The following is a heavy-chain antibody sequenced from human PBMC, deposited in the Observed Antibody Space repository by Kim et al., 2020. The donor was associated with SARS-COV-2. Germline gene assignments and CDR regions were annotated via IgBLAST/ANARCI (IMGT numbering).Heavy chain of an antibody. V-gene: IGHV3-30-3*01. CDR2: ISYDGSNK. Sequence: GGSLRLSCAASGFTFSSYAMHWVRQAPGKGLEWVAVISYDGSNKYYADSVKGRFTISRDNSKNTLYLQMNSLRAEDTAVYYCARAGGLWFGVYFDYWGQGTLVTVSS. CDR1: GFTFSSYA. J-gene: IGHJ4*02. D-gene: IGHD3-10*01. CDR3: ARAGGLWFGVYFDY.